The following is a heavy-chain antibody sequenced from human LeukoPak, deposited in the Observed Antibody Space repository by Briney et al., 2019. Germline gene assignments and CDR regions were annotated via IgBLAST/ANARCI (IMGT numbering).Heavy chain of an antibody. V-gene: IGHV3-21*04. J-gene: IGHJ4*02. CDR1: GFTFSSYS. CDR2: ISSSSSYI. Sequence: GGSLRLSCAASGFTFSSYSMNWVRQAPGKGLEWVSSISSSSSYIYYADSVKGRFTISRDNAKNSLYLQMNSLRAEDTAVYYCAKDTLLATADYWGQGTLVTVSS. D-gene: IGHD5-24*01. CDR3: AKDTLLATADY.